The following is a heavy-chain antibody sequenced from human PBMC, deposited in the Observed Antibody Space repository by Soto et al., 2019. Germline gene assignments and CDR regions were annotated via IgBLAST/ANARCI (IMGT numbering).Heavy chain of an antibody. D-gene: IGHD6-13*01. CDR3: ASPIAAAGTGAFDI. V-gene: IGHV3-7*01. CDR2: IKQDGSEK. J-gene: IGHJ3*02. Sequence: SCAASGFTFSSYWMSWVLQAPGKGLEWVANIKQDGSEKYYVDSVKGRFTISRDNAKNSLYLQMNSLRAEDTAVYYCASPIAAAGTGAFDIWGQGTMVTVSS. CDR1: GFTFSSYW.